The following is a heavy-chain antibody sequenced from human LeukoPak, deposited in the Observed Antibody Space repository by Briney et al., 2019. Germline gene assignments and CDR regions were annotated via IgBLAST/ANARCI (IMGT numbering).Heavy chain of an antibody. J-gene: IGHJ6*02. D-gene: IGHD2-15*01. CDR1: GYTFTSYY. Sequence: ASVKVSCKASGYTFTSYYMHWVRQAPGQGLEWMGIINPSGGSTSYAQKFQGRVTMTRDAPTSTVYMELSSLRSEDTAVYYCARDCSGGSCYSHPWDYYYGMDVWGQGTTVTVSS. CDR2: INPSGGST. V-gene: IGHV1-46*01. CDR3: ARDCSGGSCYSHPWDYYYGMDV.